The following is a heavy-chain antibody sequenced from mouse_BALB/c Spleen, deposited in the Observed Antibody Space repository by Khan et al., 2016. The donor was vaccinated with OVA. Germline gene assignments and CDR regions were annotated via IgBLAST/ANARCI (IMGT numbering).Heavy chain of an antibody. J-gene: IGHJ4*01. D-gene: IGHD2-14*01. V-gene: IGHV2-6-4*01. CDR1: GFTLTRYN. CDR3: AGAYYRYDGYYAMDF. CDR2: IWAGGDT. Sequence: VQLQESGPGLVAPSQSLSFSCTVSGFTLTRYNIHWVRQPPGKGLEWLGMIWAGGDTDKNSTLYSRLSTSKDISKSQASLKMNSMQTDDTAMYYCAGAYYRYDGYYAMDFWGQGTSVTVSS.